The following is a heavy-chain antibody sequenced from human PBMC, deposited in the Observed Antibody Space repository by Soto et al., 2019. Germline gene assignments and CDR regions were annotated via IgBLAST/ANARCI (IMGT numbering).Heavy chain of an antibody. J-gene: IGHJ3*02. V-gene: IGHV3-53*04. CDR2: IYSGGST. CDR1: GFTVSSNY. CDR3: ARAAVATIHDAFDI. Sequence: EVQLVESGGGLVQPGGSLRLSCAASGFTVSSNYMSWVRQAPGKGLEWVSVIYSGGSTYYAESVKGRFTISRHNSKNTLYLQMNCLRAEDTAVYYWARAAVATIHDAFDIWGQGTMVTVSS. D-gene: IGHD5-12*01.